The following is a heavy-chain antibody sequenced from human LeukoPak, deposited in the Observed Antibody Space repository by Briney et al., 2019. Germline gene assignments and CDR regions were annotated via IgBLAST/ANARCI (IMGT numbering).Heavy chain of an antibody. CDR1: GGSISSGDYY. J-gene: IGHJ5*02. Sequence: SETLSLTCTVSGGSISSGDYYWSWIRPHPGKGLEWIGYIYYSGSSYYNPSLKSRVTISVDTSKNQFSLKLSSVTAADTAMYYCARITEVVGASAHFYNWFDPWGQGTLVTVSS. CDR2: IYYSGSS. V-gene: IGHV4-31*03. CDR3: ARITEVVGASAHFYNWFDP. D-gene: IGHD2-15*01.